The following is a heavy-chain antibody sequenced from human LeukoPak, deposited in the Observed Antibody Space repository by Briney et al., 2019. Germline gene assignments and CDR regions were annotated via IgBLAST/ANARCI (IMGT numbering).Heavy chain of an antibody. Sequence: PGGSLRLSCAASGFTFDDYAMHWVRQAPGKGLEWVSFISWDGGTTYYADSVKGRFTISRDNSNNSLYLQMNSLRAEDTALYYCAKGPVRGSYRYGYFDYWGQGTLVTVSS. J-gene: IGHJ4*02. CDR3: AKGPVRGSYRYGYFDY. CDR2: ISWDGGTT. CDR1: GFTFDDYA. V-gene: IGHV3-43D*03. D-gene: IGHD3-16*02.